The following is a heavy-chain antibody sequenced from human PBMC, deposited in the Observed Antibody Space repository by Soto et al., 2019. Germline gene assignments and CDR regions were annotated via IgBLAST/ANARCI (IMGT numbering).Heavy chain of an antibody. CDR3: ARSQGSSTSLEIYYYYYYGMDV. CDR2: IIPIPGTA. CDR1: GGTFSSYA. D-gene: IGHD2-2*01. Sequence: QVQLVQSGAEVKKPGSSVKVSCKASGGTFSSYAISWVRQAPGQGLEWMGGIIPIPGTANYAQKFQGRVTITADESTSTAYMELSRLRSEHTAVYYCARSQGSSTSLEIYYYYYYGMDVWGQGTTVTVTS. V-gene: IGHV1-69*01. J-gene: IGHJ6*02.